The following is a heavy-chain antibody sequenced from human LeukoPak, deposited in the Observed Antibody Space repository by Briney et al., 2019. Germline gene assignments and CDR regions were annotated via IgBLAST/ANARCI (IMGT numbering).Heavy chain of an antibody. J-gene: IGHJ6*03. V-gene: IGHV4-61*02. D-gene: IGHD2-2*01. CDR1: GGSISSGSYY. CDR3: ARDSLLPSAMGYYYMDV. Sequence: SPTLSLTCTVSGGSISSGSYYWSWIRQPAGKGLEWIGRIYTSGSTNHNPSLKSRVTISVDTSKNQFSLKLSSVTAADTALYYCARDSLLPSAMGYYYMDVWGKGTTVTVSS. CDR2: IYTSGST.